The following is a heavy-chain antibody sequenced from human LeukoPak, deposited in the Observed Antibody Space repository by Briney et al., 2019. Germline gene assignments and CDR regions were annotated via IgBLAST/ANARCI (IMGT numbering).Heavy chain of an antibody. CDR1: GYSFTSYW. D-gene: IGHD3-10*01. CDR2: INPSGGST. J-gene: IGHJ4*02. V-gene: IGHV1-46*01. CDR3: ARAIRWRGDHYDY. Sequence: GESLKISCKGSGYSFTSYWIGWVRQAPGQGLEWMGIINPSGGSTSYAQKFQGRVTMTRDTSTSTVYMELSSLRSEDTAVYYCARAIRWRGDHYDYWGQGTLVTVSS.